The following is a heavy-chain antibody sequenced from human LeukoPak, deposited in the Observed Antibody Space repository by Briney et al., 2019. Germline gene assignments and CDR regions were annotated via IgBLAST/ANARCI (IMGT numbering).Heavy chain of an antibody. CDR1: GGTFSSYA. V-gene: IGHV1-69*06. Sequence: ASVKVSCKASGGTFSSYAISWVRQAPGQGLEWMGGIIPIFGTANYAQKFQGRVTITADKSTSTAYMELSSLRSEDTAVYYCARGGIADRHMDVWGKGTTVTVSS. D-gene: IGHD6-6*01. CDR2: IIPIFGTA. CDR3: ARGGIADRHMDV. J-gene: IGHJ6*03.